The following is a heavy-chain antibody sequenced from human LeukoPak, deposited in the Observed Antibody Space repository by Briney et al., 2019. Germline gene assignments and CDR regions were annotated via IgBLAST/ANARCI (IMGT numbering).Heavy chain of an antibody. V-gene: IGHV3-48*01. Sequence: PGGSLRLSCAASGFTFSSYSMNWVRQAPGKGLEWVSYISSSSNTIYYADSVKGRFTISRDNAKNSLYLQMNSLRAEDTAVYYCAKDLVNSAMVRGAFDAFDIWGQGTMVTVSS. D-gene: IGHD3-10*01. CDR3: AKDLVNSAMVRGAFDAFDI. CDR1: GFTFSSYS. CDR2: ISSSSNTI. J-gene: IGHJ3*02.